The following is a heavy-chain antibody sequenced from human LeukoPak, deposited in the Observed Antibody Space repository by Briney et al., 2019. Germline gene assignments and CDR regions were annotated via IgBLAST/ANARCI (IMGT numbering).Heavy chain of an antibody. Sequence: ASVKVSCKASGYTFTGHYIHWVRQAPGQGLEWMGWINPNSGGTNYAQKFQGRVTMTRDTSISTAYMELSRLRSDDTAVYYCAREGTTYDILTGYFYHFDYWGQGTLVTVSS. CDR1: GYTFTGHY. V-gene: IGHV1-2*02. CDR3: AREGTTYDILTGYFYHFDY. J-gene: IGHJ4*02. D-gene: IGHD3-9*01. CDR2: INPNSGGT.